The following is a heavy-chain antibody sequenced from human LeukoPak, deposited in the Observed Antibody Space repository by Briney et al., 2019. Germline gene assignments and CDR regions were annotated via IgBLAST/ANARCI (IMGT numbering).Heavy chain of an antibody. CDR2: INPNSGGT. J-gene: IGHJ4*02. Sequence: ASVKVSCKASGYTFTGYYMYWVRQAPGQGLEWMGWINPNSGGTNYAQKFQGRVTMTRDTSISTAYMELSRLRSDDTAVYYCARVDTAMVTFFDYWGQGTLVTVSS. CDR1: GYTFTGYY. V-gene: IGHV1-2*02. D-gene: IGHD5-18*01. CDR3: ARVDTAMVTFFDY.